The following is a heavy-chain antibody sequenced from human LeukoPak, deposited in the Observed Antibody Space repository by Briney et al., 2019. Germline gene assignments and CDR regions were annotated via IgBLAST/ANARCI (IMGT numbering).Heavy chain of an antibody. D-gene: IGHD3-3*01. V-gene: IGHV3-23*01. J-gene: IGHJ6*02. Sequence: PGGSLRLSCAASGFTFSSYAMSWVRQAPGKGLEWVSSSGGSGGTTYYADSVKGRFTLSRDNSKNSLYLQLNSLRAEDTAVYYCAKSPYYDFWSGYQGPGMDVWGQGTTVTVSS. CDR1: GFTFSSYA. CDR3: AKSPYYDFWSGYQGPGMDV. CDR2: SGGSGGTT.